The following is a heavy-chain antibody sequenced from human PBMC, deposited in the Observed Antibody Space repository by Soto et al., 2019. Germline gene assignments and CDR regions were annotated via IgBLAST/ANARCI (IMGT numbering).Heavy chain of an antibody. CDR2: ISSSSSTI. CDR1: GFTFSSYS. Sequence: GGSLRLSCAASGFTFSSYSMNWVRQAPGKGLEWVSYISSSSSTIYYADSVKGRFTISRDNAKNSLYLQMNSLRDEDTAVYYCARDPCSGGSCCQGHAFDIWGQGTMVTVS. D-gene: IGHD2-15*01. V-gene: IGHV3-48*02. CDR3: ARDPCSGGSCCQGHAFDI. J-gene: IGHJ3*02.